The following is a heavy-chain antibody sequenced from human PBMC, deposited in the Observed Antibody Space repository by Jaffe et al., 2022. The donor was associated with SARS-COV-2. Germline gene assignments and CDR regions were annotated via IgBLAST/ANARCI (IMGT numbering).Heavy chain of an antibody. D-gene: IGHD3-10*01. Sequence: QVQLVESGGGVVQPGRSLRLSCAASGFIFSSYGMHWVRQAPGKGLEWVAVISLDGRNKFYVDSVRGRFTISRDNSKNTLYLQMNSLRGEDTAVYYCAKGRSDYYGSGSRNALDYWGQGTLVTVSS. V-gene: IGHV3-30*18. CDR3: AKGRSDYYGSGSRNALDY. J-gene: IGHJ4*02. CDR2: ISLDGRNK. CDR1: GFIFSSYG.